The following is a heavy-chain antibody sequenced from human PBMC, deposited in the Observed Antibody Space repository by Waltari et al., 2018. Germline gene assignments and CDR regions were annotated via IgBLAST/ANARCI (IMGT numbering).Heavy chain of an antibody. CDR1: RHTFTSYY. CDR2: INPSGGST. D-gene: IGHD6-13*01. Sequence: QVQLVQSGAEVKKPGASVKVSCKASRHTFTSYYMHWLRPSPGQGLEWMGIINPSGGSTSYAQKFQGRVTMTRDTSTSTVYMELSSLRSEDTAVYYCAREEGYSSSATGCFDYWGQGTLVTVSS. V-gene: IGHV1-46*01. J-gene: IGHJ4*02. CDR3: AREEGYSSSATGCFDY.